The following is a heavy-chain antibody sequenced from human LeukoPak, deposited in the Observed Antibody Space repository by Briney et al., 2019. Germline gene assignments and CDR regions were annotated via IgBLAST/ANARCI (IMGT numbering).Heavy chain of an antibody. D-gene: IGHD2-21*01. CDR3: ARDLRHIAYYFDY. CDR2: IIPIFGTA. V-gene: IGHV1-69*13. J-gene: IGHJ4*02. Sequence: GASVKVSCKASGGTFSSYAITWVRQAPGQGLEWMGGIIPIFGTANYAQKFQGRVTITAGESTSTAYMELSSLRSEDTAVYYCARDLRHIAYYFDYWGQGTLVTVSS. CDR1: GGTFSSYA.